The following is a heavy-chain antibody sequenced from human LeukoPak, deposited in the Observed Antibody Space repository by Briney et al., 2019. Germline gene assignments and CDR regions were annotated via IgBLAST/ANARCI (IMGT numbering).Heavy chain of an antibody. CDR3: ASRMSPQSVRAFDI. Sequence: GSSVKVSCKASGGTFSSYAISWVRQAPGQGLEWMGGIIPIFGTANYAQKFQGRVTITADESTSTAYMELSSLRSEDTAVYYCASRMSPQSVRAFDIWGQGTMVTVSS. V-gene: IGHV1-69*01. CDR1: GGTFSSYA. CDR2: IIPIFGTA. J-gene: IGHJ3*02. D-gene: IGHD1-1*01.